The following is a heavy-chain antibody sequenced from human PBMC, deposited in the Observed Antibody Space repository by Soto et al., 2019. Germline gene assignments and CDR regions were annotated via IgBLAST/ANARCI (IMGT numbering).Heavy chain of an antibody. V-gene: IGHV1-69*13. Sequence: GASVKVSWKASGGTFSSYAISWVRQAPGQGLEWMGGIIPIFGTANYAQKFQGRVTITADESTSTAYMELSSLRSEDTAVYYCARTSDCSSTSCYRDQNYYYYGMDVWGQGTTVTVSS. D-gene: IGHD2-2*02. CDR1: GGTFSSYA. CDR3: ARTSDCSSTSCYRDQNYYYYGMDV. J-gene: IGHJ6*02. CDR2: IIPIFGTA.